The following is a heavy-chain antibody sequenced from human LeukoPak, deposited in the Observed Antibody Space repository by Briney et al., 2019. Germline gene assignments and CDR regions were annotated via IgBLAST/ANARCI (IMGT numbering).Heavy chain of an antibody. Sequence: SVKVSCTASVFTFTSSAVQWVRQARGQRLEWIEWIVVGSGNTNYAQKFQERVTITRDMSTSTAYMELSSLRSEDTAVYYCAADRRLGDYYDSSGYLITLSYWGQGTLVTVSS. J-gene: IGHJ4*02. CDR1: VFTFTSSA. CDR2: IVVGSGNT. D-gene: IGHD3-22*01. V-gene: IGHV1-58*01. CDR3: AADRRLGDYYDSSGYLITLSY.